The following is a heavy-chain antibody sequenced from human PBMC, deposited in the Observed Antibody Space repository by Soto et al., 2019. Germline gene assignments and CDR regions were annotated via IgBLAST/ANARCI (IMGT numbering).Heavy chain of an antibody. CDR1: GFTFTSSA. V-gene: IGHV1-58*01. CDR2: IVVGSGNT. Sequence: GASVKVSCKASGFTFTSSAVQWVRQARGQRLEWMGWIVVGSGNTNYAQKFQERVTITADKSTSTAYMELSSLRSEDTAVYFCARHQVGELDYYYYGMDVWGQGTTVTVSS. CDR3: ARHQVGELDYYYYGMDV. J-gene: IGHJ6*02. D-gene: IGHD3-16*01.